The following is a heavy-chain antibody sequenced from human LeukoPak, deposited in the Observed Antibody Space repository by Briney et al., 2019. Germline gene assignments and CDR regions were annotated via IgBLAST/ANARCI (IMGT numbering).Heavy chain of an antibody. D-gene: IGHD3-10*01. V-gene: IGHV3-23*01. Sequence: GGSLRLSCAASGFTFSSYAMSWVRQAPGKGLEWVSAISGSGGSTYYADSVKGRFTISRDNSKNTLYLQMNSLRAEDTAVYYCAKGITMAPDFFDYWGQRTLVTVSS. J-gene: IGHJ4*02. CDR2: ISGSGGST. CDR1: GFTFSSYA. CDR3: AKGITMAPDFFDY.